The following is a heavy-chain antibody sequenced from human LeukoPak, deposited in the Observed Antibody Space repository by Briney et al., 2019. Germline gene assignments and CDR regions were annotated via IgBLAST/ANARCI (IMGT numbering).Heavy chain of an antibody. CDR1: GFTFSSYT. D-gene: IGHD4-23*01. Sequence: PGRSLRLSCAASGFTFSSYTINWVGQAPGKGRERVAMISFDGSNKYYADSVKGRFSISRDNSKNTLYLQMNSLGAEDTAVYYCARGGNPRDGPDYWGQGTLVTVSS. J-gene: IGHJ4*02. CDR3: ARGGNPRDGPDY. CDR2: ISFDGSNK. V-gene: IGHV3-30-3*01.